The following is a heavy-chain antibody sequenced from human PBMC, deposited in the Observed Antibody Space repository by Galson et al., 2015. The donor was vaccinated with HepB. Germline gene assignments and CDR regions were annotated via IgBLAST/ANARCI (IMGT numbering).Heavy chain of an antibody. D-gene: IGHD1-1*01. J-gene: IGHJ4*02. CDR2: ISGSGGST. CDR3: ANLYNWNDGGDY. V-gene: IGHV3-23*01. CDR1: GIIFSSYA. Sequence: FLRLSCAASGIIFSSYAMSWVRQAPGKGLEWVSGISGSGGSTYYADSVKGRFTISRDNSKNTLYLQMNSLRAEDTAVYYCANLYNWNDGGDYWGQGTLVTVSS.